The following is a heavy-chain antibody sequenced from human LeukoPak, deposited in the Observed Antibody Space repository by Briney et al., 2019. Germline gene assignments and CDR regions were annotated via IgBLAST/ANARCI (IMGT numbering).Heavy chain of an antibody. CDR3: ARQTIIYGDYSDY. Sequence: GGSLRLSCAASGFTFSNAWMSWVRQAPGKGLEWVSSITRSSSYIYYADSVKGRFTISRDNAKNSLFLQMNSLRAEDTAIYYCARQTIIYGDYSDYWGRGTLVTVSS. V-gene: IGHV3-21*01. J-gene: IGHJ4*02. D-gene: IGHD4/OR15-4a*01. CDR1: GFTFSNAW. CDR2: ITRSSSYI.